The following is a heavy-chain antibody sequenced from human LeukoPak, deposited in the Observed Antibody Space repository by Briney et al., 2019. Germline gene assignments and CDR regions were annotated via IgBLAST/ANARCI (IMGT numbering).Heavy chain of an antibody. V-gene: IGHV4-59*08. Sequence: SETLSLTCTVSGGSIRGYFWSWIRQPPGKGLEWIGHIYSSGSATYTPSLQGRVTISLDTSKNQFSLKLSSVTAADTAVYYCARHYDSGSYPLDFWGQGTLVTVSS. J-gene: IGHJ4*02. D-gene: IGHD3-10*01. CDR3: ARHYDSGSYPLDF. CDR2: IYSSGSA. CDR1: GGSIRGYF.